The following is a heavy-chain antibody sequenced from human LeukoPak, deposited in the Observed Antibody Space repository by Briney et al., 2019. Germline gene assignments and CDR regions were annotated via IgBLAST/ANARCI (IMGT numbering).Heavy chain of an antibody. Sequence: SQTLSLTCNVSGGSISSGDYFWRWIRQPPGKDLEWIGYIYYSGSAYYSPSLRSRFTISVDTSENQFSLKLSSVTSTDTAVYYGARAEVTAGTNDFDLWGRGTLVTVSS. CDR3: ARAEVTAGTNDFDL. V-gene: IGHV4-30-4*01. J-gene: IGHJ2*01. CDR2: IYYSGSA. CDR1: GGSISSGDYF. D-gene: IGHD6-19*01.